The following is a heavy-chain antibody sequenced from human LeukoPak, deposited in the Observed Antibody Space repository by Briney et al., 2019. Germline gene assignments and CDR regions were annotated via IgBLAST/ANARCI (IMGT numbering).Heavy chain of an antibody. CDR1: GFTFSNYW. J-gene: IGHJ4*02. Sequence: GGSLRLSCEGSGFTFSNYWMSWVRQAPGKGLEWVATITKDGNDKYYVDSVKGRFTISRDNAKDSLYLQMNSLRAEDTAVYYCARDFSLTRLERPFDYWGQGTLVTVSS. CDR3: ARDFSLTRLERPFDY. CDR2: ITKDGNDK. V-gene: IGHV3-7*01. D-gene: IGHD1-1*01.